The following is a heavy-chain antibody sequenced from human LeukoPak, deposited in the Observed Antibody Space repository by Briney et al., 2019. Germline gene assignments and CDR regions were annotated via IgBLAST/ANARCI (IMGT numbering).Heavy chain of an antibody. CDR2: VSGSGGST. CDR1: GFTFSSYA. CDR3: AKVATWTYFDS. D-gene: IGHD3/OR15-3a*01. Sequence: PGGSLRLSCAASGFTFSSYAMSWVRQAPGKGLEWVSDVSGSGGSTYYADSVKGRFTISRDNSQNTLYLQMNSLRADDTAVYYCAKVATWTYFDSWGQGTLVTVSS. J-gene: IGHJ4*02. V-gene: IGHV3-23*01.